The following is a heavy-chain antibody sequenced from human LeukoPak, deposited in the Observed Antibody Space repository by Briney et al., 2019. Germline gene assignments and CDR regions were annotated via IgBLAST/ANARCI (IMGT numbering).Heavy chain of an antibody. Sequence: GESLKISCKGSGYIFINYWIGWVRQMPGKGLEWMGIIYPGDSDTRYSPSFQGQVTISADKSIRNAYLQWSSLKASDTAMYYCARGSSGYTYGFDYWGQGTLVTVSS. CDR3: ARGSSGYTYGFDY. V-gene: IGHV5-51*01. CDR2: IYPGDSDT. CDR1: GYIFINYW. D-gene: IGHD5-18*01. J-gene: IGHJ4*02.